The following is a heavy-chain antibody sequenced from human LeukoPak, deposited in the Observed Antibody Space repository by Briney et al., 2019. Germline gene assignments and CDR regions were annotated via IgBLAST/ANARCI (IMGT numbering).Heavy chain of an antibody. Sequence: GASVKVPCKASGYTFTGYYMHWVRQAPGQGLEWMGWINPNNGGTDYAQKFQGRVTMTRDTSISTAYMELSRLRSDDTAVYFCARGEGRRYFDWFFSWGQGTLVTVSS. J-gene: IGHJ5*01. CDR1: GYTFTGYY. CDR2: INPNNGGT. D-gene: IGHD3-9*01. CDR3: ARGEGRRYFDWFFS. V-gene: IGHV1-2*02.